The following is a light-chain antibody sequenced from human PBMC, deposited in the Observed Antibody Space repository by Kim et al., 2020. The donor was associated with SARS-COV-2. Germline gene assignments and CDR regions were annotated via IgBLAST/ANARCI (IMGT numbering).Light chain of an antibody. V-gene: IGLV3-1*01. CDR1: KLGVKY. CDR3: QAWDSSTVV. Sequence: GSPGEKAHITCSGDKLGVKYACWYQQKPGQSPVLVIYQDSKRPSGIPERFSGSNSGNTATLTISGTQAMDEADYYCQAWDSSTVVFGGGTQLTVL. J-gene: IGLJ2*01. CDR2: QDS.